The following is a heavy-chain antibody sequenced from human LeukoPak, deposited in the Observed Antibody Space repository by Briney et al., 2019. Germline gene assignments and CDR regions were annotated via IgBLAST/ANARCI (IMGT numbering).Heavy chain of an antibody. CDR1: GFTFSSFW. Sequence: PGGSLRLSCAASGFTFSSFWMHWVRQAPGKGLVWVSRINTDGSITTYADSVKGRFTISRDNAKNTLYLQMNSLRAEDTAVYYCARGGYNGISELDYWGQGTLVTVSS. J-gene: IGHJ4*02. D-gene: IGHD1-26*01. CDR3: ARGGYNGISELDY. CDR2: INTDGSIT. V-gene: IGHV3-74*01.